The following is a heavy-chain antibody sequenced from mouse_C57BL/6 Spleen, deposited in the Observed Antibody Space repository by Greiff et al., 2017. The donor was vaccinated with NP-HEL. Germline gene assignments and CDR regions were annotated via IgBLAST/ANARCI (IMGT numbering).Heavy chain of an antibody. CDR3: ATNYYGSTSFD. Sequence: QVHVKQSGAELARPGASVKLSCKASGYTFTSYGISWVKQRTGQGLEWIGEIYPRSGNTYYNEKFKGKATLTADKSSSTAYMELRSLTSEDSAVYFCATNYYGSTSFDWGQGTLVTVSA. CDR2: IYPRSGNT. D-gene: IGHD1-1*01. V-gene: IGHV1-81*01. CDR1: GYTFTSYG. J-gene: IGHJ3*01.